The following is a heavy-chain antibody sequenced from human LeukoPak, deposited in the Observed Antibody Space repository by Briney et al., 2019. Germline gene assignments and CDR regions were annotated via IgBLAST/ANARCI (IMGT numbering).Heavy chain of an antibody. Sequence: GGSLRLSCAASGFTFSSYSMNWVRQAPGEGLEWVSSISSSSSYIYYADSVKGRFTISRDNAKNSLYLQMNSLRAEDTAVYYCAREDTSSGFSRYYFDYWGQGTLVTVSS. D-gene: IGHD6-6*01. CDR1: GFTFSSYS. CDR3: AREDTSSGFSRYYFDY. V-gene: IGHV3-21*01. CDR2: ISSSSSYI. J-gene: IGHJ4*02.